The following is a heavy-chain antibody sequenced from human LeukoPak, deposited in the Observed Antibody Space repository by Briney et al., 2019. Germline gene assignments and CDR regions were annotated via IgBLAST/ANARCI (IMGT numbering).Heavy chain of an antibody. Sequence: PGGALRLSCAATGFTFSKDWMSWVRQAPGKGLDWVANIKKDGSDKYYVDSVERRFTISRDNAKNSLYLQMSSLRADDTVVYHCARLCYDDNSGYRHFDYWGQGTLVTVSS. CDR3: ARLCYDDNSGYRHFDY. CDR2: IKKDGSDK. D-gene: IGHD3-22*01. V-gene: IGHV3-7*01. J-gene: IGHJ4*02. CDR1: GFTFSKDW.